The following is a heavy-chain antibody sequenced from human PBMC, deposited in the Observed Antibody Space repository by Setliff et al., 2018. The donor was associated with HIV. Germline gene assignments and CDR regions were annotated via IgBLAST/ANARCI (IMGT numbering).Heavy chain of an antibody. CDR3: ARDLTSNSDCFEP. V-gene: IGHV4-31*03. CDR2: VYYTGKT. Sequence: LSLTCSVSGGSLISGGYYWSWIRQHPGKGLEWIGYVYYTGKTYYNPSLESRISMSVDTSKNQFSLKLTSVTAADTAIYYCARDLTSNSDCFEPWGQGTQVTVSS. J-gene: IGHJ5*02. CDR1: GGSLISGGYY. D-gene: IGHD4-4*01.